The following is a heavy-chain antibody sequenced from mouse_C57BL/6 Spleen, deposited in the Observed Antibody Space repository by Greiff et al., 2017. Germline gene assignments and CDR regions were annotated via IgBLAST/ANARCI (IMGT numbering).Heavy chain of an antibody. V-gene: IGHV1-37*01. CDR2: INPYNGDT. D-gene: IGHD1-1*01. Sequence: EVQLQQSGPELVKPGASVKISCKASGYSFTGYFMNWVKQSHGKSLEWIGRINPYNGDTFYNQKFKGKATLTVDKSSSTYHMELLSLTSEDVAVYYCARDGYYDSSLYYAMDYWGQGTSVTVSS. J-gene: IGHJ4*01. CDR3: ARDGYYDSSLYYAMDY. CDR1: GYSFTGYF.